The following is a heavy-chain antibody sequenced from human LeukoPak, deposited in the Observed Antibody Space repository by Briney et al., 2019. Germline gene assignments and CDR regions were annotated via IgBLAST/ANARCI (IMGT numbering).Heavy chain of an antibody. CDR2: ISGYSGNT. CDR3: ARDGVRWELPSAFDI. J-gene: IGHJ3*02. CDR1: GYTFNSCG. Sequence: ASVKVSCKASGYTFNSCGITWVRQAPGQGLEWMGWISGYSGNTNYPQKLQGRVTMTTDTSTSTAYMEVRSLRSDDTAVYYCARDGVRWELPSAFDIWGQGTMVTVSS. D-gene: IGHD1-26*01. V-gene: IGHV1-18*01.